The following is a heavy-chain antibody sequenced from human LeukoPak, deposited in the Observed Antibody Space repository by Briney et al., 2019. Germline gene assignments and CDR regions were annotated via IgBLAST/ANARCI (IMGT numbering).Heavy chain of an antibody. Sequence: SETLSLTCTVSGGSISSYYWSWIRQPPGKGLEWIGYIYYSGSTNYNPSLKSRVTISVDTSKNQFSLKLRSVTAADTAVYYCARTTYSYWFDPWGQGTLVTVSS. V-gene: IGHV4-59*12. CDR3: ARTTYSYWFDP. CDR2: IYYSGST. D-gene: IGHD6-13*01. J-gene: IGHJ5*02. CDR1: GGSISSYY.